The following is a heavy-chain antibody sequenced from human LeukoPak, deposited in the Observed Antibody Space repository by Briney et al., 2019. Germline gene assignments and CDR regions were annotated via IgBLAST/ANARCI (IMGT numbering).Heavy chain of an antibody. CDR3: ARGTDPDYDFWSGYSGEWFDP. D-gene: IGHD3-3*01. CDR2: INPNSGGT. Sequence: ASVKVSCKTSGYTFTGYYIHWVRQAPGQGLEWMGRINPNSGGTNYARKFQGRVTMTRDTSINTAYMDLSRLTSDDTAVYYCARGTDPDYDFWSGYSGEWFDPWGQGTLVTVSS. CDR1: GYTFTGYY. V-gene: IGHV1-2*06. J-gene: IGHJ5*02.